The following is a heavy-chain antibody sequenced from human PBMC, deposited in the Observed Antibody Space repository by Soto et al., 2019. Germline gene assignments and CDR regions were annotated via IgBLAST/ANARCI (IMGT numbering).Heavy chain of an antibody. D-gene: IGHD3-10*01. CDR2: IFPGDSET. Sequence: PGESLKISCKASGYRFTSWGIGWVRQMPGKGLEWMGMIFPGDSETRYSPSFQGQVTISADKSISTAYLQWSSLKASDTAMFFCVTYGSGTQGGFDYWGQGTLVTVSS. V-gene: IGHV5-51*01. CDR3: VTYGSGTQGGFDY. J-gene: IGHJ4*02. CDR1: GYRFTSWG.